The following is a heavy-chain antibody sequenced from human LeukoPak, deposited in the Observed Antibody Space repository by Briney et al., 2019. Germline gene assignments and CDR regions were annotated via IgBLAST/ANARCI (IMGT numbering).Heavy chain of an antibody. CDR2: IYYSGST. V-gene: IGHV4-61*01. CDR3: ARVKVEMATIPYYFDY. J-gene: IGHJ4*02. D-gene: IGHD5-24*01. Sequence: PSETLSLTCAVSGGSVSSGSYYWSWIRQPPGKGLEWIGYIYYSGSTNYNPSLKSRVTISVDTSKNQFSLKLSSVTAADTAVYYCARVKVEMATIPYYFDYWGQGTLVTVSS. CDR1: GGSVSSGSYY.